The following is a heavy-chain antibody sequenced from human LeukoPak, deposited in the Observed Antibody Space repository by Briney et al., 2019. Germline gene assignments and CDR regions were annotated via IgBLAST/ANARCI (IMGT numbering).Heavy chain of an antibody. CDR1: GFTFSRYS. J-gene: IGHJ4*02. Sequence: GGSLRLSYAASGFTFSRYSMNWVRQAPGKGLEWVSSMSSSSGLIYYGDSVRGRFTVSRDNAKRSLYLQMNSLRADDTAVYYCAREFDGSASGAGYWGQGTLVTVSS. D-gene: IGHD1-26*01. CDR2: MSSSSGLI. V-gene: IGHV3-21*01. CDR3: AREFDGSASGAGY.